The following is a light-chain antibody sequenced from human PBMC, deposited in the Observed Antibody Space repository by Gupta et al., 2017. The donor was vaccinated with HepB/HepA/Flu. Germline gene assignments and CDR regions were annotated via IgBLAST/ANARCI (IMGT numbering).Light chain of an antibody. J-gene: IGLJ2*01. CDR1: SSDVCRYNY. Sequence: QPALTQPRAVSGSPGPAVTISCSGTSSDVCRYNYVSWYQHHPGKGPKLIIYDLNKWPSGVPGRFSGSKSGNTASLTISGLQAEDEAVYYCCAYAGSKIFVVFGEGTKLTVL. CDR2: DLN. CDR3: CAYAGSKIFVV. V-gene: IGLV2-11*01.